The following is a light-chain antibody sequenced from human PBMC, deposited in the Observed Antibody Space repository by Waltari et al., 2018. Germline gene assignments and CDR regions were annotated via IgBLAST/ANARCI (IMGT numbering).Light chain of an antibody. J-gene: IGLJ3*02. CDR3: YSYANGRV. V-gene: IGLV2-23*02. Sequence: QSAPTQPASVSGSPGQSITISCTGTSSDIGSYDLVSWYQQHPGKAPKLMIYEVTQRPPGVSTRFSGSKSGNTASLTISGLQADDEADYYCYSYANGRVFGGGTKLTVL. CDR1: SSDIGSYDL. CDR2: EVT.